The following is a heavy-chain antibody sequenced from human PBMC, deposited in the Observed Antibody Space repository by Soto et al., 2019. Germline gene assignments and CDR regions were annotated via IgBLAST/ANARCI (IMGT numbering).Heavy chain of an antibody. CDR2: INPNSGGT. CDR1: GYTFTGYY. D-gene: IGHD1-26*01. Sequence: ASVKVSCKASGYTFTGYYMHWVRQAPGQGLEWMGWINPNSGGTNYAQKFQGRVTMTRDTSISTAYMELSRLRSDDTAVYYCARGLSGSYSEAFDYWGQGTLVTVSS. CDR3: ARGLSGSYSEAFDY. J-gene: IGHJ4*02. V-gene: IGHV1-2*02.